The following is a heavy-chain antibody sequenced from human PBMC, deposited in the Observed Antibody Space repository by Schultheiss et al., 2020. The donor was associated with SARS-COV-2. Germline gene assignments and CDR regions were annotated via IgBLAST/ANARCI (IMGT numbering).Heavy chain of an antibody. D-gene: IGHD2-2*01. V-gene: IGHV3-21*01. CDR3: VRDGPAASYGMDV. J-gene: IGHJ6*02. CDR2: ISSSSSYI. CDR1: GFTVSSNE. Sequence: GGSLRLSCAASGFTVSSNEMSWVRQAPGKGLEWVSSISSSSSYIYYADSVRGRFIISRDNSKNTLYLQMTSLRVEDTAMYYCVRDGPAASYGMDVWGQGTTVTVSS.